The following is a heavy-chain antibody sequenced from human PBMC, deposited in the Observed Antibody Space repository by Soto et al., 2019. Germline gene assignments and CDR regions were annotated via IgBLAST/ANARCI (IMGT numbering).Heavy chain of an antibody. V-gene: IGHV3-30*18. CDR1: GFTFESYG. J-gene: IGHJ6*02. CDR3: AERQGQAWSGDYFYYYGMDV. Sequence: QGQLVESGGGVVQPGRSLTLSCRASGFTFESYGMHWVRQAPGKGLDWVAVISHEGARKNYADSVKVCFIVSRGNSKESMYLKINMLTSEDTCFYYCAERQGQAWSGDYFYYYGMDVWGRGTTVTVSS. D-gene: IGHD1-26*01. CDR2: ISHEGARK.